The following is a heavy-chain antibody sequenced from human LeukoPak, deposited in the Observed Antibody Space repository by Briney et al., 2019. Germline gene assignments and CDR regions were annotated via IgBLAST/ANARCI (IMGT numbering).Heavy chain of an antibody. J-gene: IGHJ4*02. CDR3: ARGAPYYYDSSGYLFDY. V-gene: IGHV4-59*01. Sequence: PSETLSLTCTVSGGSINSYYWSWIRQPPGKGLEWIGYIYYSGSTNYNPSLKSRVTISVDTSKNQFSLKLSSVTAADTAVYYCARGAPYYYDSSGYLFDYWGQGTLVPVSS. CDR1: GGSINSYY. D-gene: IGHD3-22*01. CDR2: IYYSGST.